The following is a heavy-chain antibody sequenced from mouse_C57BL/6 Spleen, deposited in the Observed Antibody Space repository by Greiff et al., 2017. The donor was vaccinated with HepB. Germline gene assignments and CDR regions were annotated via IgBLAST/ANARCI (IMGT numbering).Heavy chain of an antibody. CDR1: GFNFKDDY. Sequence: VQLQQSGAELVRPGASVKLSCTASGFNFKDDYMHWVKQRPEQGLEWIGWIDPENGDTEYASKFQGKATITADTSSNTAYLQLSSLTSEDTAVYYCTTNWDVAYWGQGTLVTVSA. J-gene: IGHJ3*01. CDR2: IDPENGDT. V-gene: IGHV14-4*01. CDR3: TTNWDVAY. D-gene: IGHD4-1*01.